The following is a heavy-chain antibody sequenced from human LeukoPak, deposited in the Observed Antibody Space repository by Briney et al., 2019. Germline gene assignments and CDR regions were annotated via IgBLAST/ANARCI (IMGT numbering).Heavy chain of an antibody. Sequence: ASVKVSCKASGYTFTSYYMHWVRQAPGQGLEWMGIINPSGGSTSYAQKFQGRVTMTRDTSTSTVYMELSSLRSEDTAVYYCARYYYGSGSFKYFDCWGQGTLVTVSS. CDR1: GYTFTSYY. V-gene: IGHV1-46*01. CDR2: INPSGGST. CDR3: ARYYYGSGSFKYFDC. D-gene: IGHD3-10*01. J-gene: IGHJ4*02.